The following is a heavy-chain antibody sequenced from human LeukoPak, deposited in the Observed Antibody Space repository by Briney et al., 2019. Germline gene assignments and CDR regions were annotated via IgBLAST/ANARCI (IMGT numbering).Heavy chain of an antibody. CDR3: VRDGEGVAISVNYWFDP. CDR1: GFTFTSYD. Sequence: ASVTVSCTASGFTFTSYDINWVRQASGQGLEWMGWMNPNNGNTGYAQKFQGRVTMTRDTSISTAYMELRGLRSEDTAVYYCVRDGEGVAISVNYWFDPWGQGTLSPSPQ. CDR2: MNPNNGNT. D-gene: IGHD3-10*01. V-gene: IGHV1-8*01. J-gene: IGHJ5*02.